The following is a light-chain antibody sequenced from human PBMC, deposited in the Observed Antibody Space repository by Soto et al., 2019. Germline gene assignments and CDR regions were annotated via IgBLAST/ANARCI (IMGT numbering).Light chain of an antibody. Sequence: EIVLTQSPGTLSLSPGERATLSCRASQSVRNSYLAWYQQKPGQAPRLLFYRISTRATGIPARFSGSGSGTEFTLTITRLQPEDFEVYYCQHYGTSLWTFGQGTKVDIK. CDR2: RIS. CDR3: QHYGTSLWT. CDR1: QSVRNSY. J-gene: IGKJ1*01. V-gene: IGKV3-20*01.